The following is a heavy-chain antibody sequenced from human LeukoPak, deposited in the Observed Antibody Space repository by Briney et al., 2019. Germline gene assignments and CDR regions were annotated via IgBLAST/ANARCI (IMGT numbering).Heavy chain of an antibody. J-gene: IGHJ6*03. Sequence: GGSLRLSCAASGFTFSSYGMHWVRQAPGKGLEWVAFIRYDGSNKYYADSVKGRFTISRDNSKNTPYLQMNSLRAEDTAVYYCAKVAYYYDSSGYYYNYYYYYMDVWGKGTTVTISS. V-gene: IGHV3-30*02. D-gene: IGHD3-22*01. CDR3: AKVAYYYDSSGYYYNYYYYYMDV. CDR1: GFTFSSYG. CDR2: IRYDGSNK.